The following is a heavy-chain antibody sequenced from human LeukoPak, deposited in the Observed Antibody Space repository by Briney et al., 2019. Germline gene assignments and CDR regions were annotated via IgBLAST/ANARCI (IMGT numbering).Heavy chain of an antibody. V-gene: IGHV3-11*01. CDR2: VSSRGNTI. D-gene: IGHD6-13*01. CDR1: GFTFSDYF. Sequence: PGGSLRLSCAASGFTFSDYFMTWIRQAPGKGLEWVSYVSSRGNTIYYADSVKGRFTISRDNAKNSLYLQMNSLRAEDTAVYYCARDWPVAASRYYYYGMDVWGRGTTVTVSS. J-gene: IGHJ6*02. CDR3: ARDWPVAASRYYYYGMDV.